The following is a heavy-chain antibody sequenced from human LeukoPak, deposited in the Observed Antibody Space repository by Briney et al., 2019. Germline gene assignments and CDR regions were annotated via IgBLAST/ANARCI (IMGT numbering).Heavy chain of an antibody. Sequence: SATLSLSSTVSVGSTSSYYWSWIRQPPGNRLEGFGYIYYSGSTNYNPSLKSRVTISVDTSKNQFSLKLSSVTAADTAVYYCASTVSYSSSWYWFDPWGQGTLVTVSS. J-gene: IGHJ5*02. D-gene: IGHD6-13*01. CDR1: VGSTSSYY. V-gene: IGHV4-59*12. CDR3: ASTVSYSSSWYWFDP. CDR2: IYYSGST.